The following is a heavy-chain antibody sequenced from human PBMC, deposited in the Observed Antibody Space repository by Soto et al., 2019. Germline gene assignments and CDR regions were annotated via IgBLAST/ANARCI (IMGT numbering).Heavy chain of an antibody. CDR3: ARFFEDFGVVIDSYYYGMDV. V-gene: IGHV1-69*13. CDR1: GGTFSSYA. D-gene: IGHD3-3*01. J-gene: IGHJ6*02. Sequence: GASVKVSCKASGGTFSSYAISWVRQAPGQGLEWMGGIIPIFGTANYAQKFQGRVTITADESTSTAYMELSSLRSEDTAVYYCARFFEDFGVVIDSYYYGMDVWGQGTTVTVSS. CDR2: IIPIFGTA.